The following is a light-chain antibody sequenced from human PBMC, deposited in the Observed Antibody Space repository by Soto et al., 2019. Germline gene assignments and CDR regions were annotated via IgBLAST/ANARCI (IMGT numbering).Light chain of an antibody. V-gene: IGLV2-11*01. CDR2: GVS. J-gene: IGLJ1*01. CDR3: CSYAGSYTYV. Sequence: QSALTQPRSVSGSPGQSVTISCTGTSSDVGGYNYVSWYQQHPGKAPKLMIYGVSKRPSGVSDRFSGSQSGNTASLTISGLHAEDEADYYCCSYAGSYTYVFGTGTKVTVL. CDR1: SSDVGGYNY.